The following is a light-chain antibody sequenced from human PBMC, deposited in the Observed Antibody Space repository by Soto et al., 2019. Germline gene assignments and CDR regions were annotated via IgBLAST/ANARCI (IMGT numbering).Light chain of an antibody. Sequence: DIQMTQSPSSVSASVGDRVTITCRASQVISSWLAWYQQKPGKAPKLLIYAASSLQSWVPSRFSGSGSGTDVTLTICSLQPEDFATYYCQQANSFPLTFGGGTKVEIK. V-gene: IGKV1-12*01. CDR1: QVISSW. J-gene: IGKJ4*01. CDR2: AAS. CDR3: QQANSFPLT.